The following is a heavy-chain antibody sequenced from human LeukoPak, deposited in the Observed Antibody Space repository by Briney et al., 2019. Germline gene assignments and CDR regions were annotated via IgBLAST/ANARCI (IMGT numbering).Heavy chain of an antibody. CDR1: GGTFSSYA. J-gene: IGHJ6*03. CDR3: AREDSSSSGYYYMDV. D-gene: IGHD6-6*01. V-gene: IGHV1-69*05. Sequence: SVKVSCKASGGTFSSYAISWVRQAPGQGREGMGGIIPIFGTANYAQKFQGRLTITTDESTSTAYMELSSLRSEDTAVYYCAREDSSSSGYYYMDVWGKGTTVTVSS. CDR2: IIPIFGTA.